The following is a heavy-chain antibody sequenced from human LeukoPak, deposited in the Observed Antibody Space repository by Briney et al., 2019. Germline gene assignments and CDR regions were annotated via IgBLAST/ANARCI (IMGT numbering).Heavy chain of an antibody. Sequence: KAGGSLRLSCEASGFTFSSSNMNWVRQAPGRGLEWVSSISSSSSYIYYADSVKGRFTISRDNAKNSLFLQMNSLRVEDTAVYYCARDSSAWTPPASWGQGTLVTVSS. CDR3: ARDSSAWTPPAS. D-gene: IGHD6-19*01. CDR1: GFTFSSSN. V-gene: IGHV3-21*01. J-gene: IGHJ5*02. CDR2: ISSSSSYI.